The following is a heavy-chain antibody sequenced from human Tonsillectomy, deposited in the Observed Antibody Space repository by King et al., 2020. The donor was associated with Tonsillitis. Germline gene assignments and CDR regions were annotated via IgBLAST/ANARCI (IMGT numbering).Heavy chain of an antibody. CDR3: ARNGYFYHSSGFYYIDYFDS. V-gene: IGHV3-23*04. Sequence: VQLVESGGGLVQPGGSLRLSCAASGFTFITSAMSWVRQSPGKGLGVVSAISGSGDRSYYADSVKGRFTITREISKNTLYLQMNSLRADDTAVYYCARNGYFYHSSGFYYIDYFDSWGQGTLLTVSS. CDR1: GFTFITSA. D-gene: IGHD3-22*01. J-gene: IGHJ4*02. CDR2: ISGSGDRS.